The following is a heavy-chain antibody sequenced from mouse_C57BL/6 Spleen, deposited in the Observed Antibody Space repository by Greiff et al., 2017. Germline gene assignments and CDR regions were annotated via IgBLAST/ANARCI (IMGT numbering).Heavy chain of an antibody. Sequence: EVKLQESGPGLVKPSQSLSLTCSVTGYSITSGYYWNWIRQFPGNKLEWMGYISYDGSNNYNPSLKNRISITRDTSKNQFFLKLNSVTTEDTATYYCARVLRGYFDVWGTGTTVTVSS. CDR3: ARVLRGYFDV. CDR1: GYSITSGYY. CDR2: ISYDGSN. J-gene: IGHJ1*03. V-gene: IGHV3-6*01. D-gene: IGHD1-1*01.